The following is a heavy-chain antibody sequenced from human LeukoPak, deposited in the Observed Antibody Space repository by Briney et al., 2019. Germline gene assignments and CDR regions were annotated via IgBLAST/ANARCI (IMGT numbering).Heavy chain of an antibody. CDR3: TRDFVF. CDR2: INQDGSVK. Sequence: GGSLRLSCAASGFAFSTYWKDWVRQAPGKGLGWVGNINQDGSVKHYVDSVRGRFTISRDNARNSVYLQMSALRVEDTAVYYCTRDFVFWGQGSLVTASS. D-gene: IGHD3-3*01. J-gene: IGHJ1*01. V-gene: IGHV3-7*01. CDR1: GFAFSTYW.